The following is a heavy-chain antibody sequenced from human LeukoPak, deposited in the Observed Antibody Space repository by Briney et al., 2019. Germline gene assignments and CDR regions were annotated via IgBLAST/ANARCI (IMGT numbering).Heavy chain of an antibody. CDR2: FGPEDGET. V-gene: IGHV1-24*01. Sequence: ASVKVSCKVSGYTLTELSMHWVRQAPGKGLEWMGGFGPEDGETIYAQKFQGRVTMTEDTSTDTAYMELSSLRSEDTAVYYCATVGNDDSSGQLHNWGQGTLVTVSS. CDR1: GYTLTELS. D-gene: IGHD3-22*01. J-gene: IGHJ4*02. CDR3: ATVGNDDSSGQLHN.